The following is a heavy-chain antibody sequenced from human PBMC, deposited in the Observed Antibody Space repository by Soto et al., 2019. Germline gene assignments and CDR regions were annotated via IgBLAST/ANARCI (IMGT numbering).Heavy chain of an antibody. J-gene: IGHJ4*02. CDR3: ARAYSSSSGGVCLDY. V-gene: IGHV4-30-4*02. CDR1: GGYISSGDYY. CDR2: IYYSGST. Sequence: PWETLALTCPVSGGYISSGDYYWSWIRQPPGKGLEWIVYIYYSGSTYYNPSLKSRVTISVDTSKNQFSLKLSSVTAADTAVYYCARAYSSSSGGVCLDYWGQGTLVTVSS. D-gene: IGHD6-6*01.